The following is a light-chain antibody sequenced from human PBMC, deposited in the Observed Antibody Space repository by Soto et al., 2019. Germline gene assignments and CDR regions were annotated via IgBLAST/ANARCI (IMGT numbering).Light chain of an antibody. V-gene: IGKV3-15*01. CDR1: QSVGSH. CDR2: ETS. CDR3: QQYHDWPPYT. J-gene: IGKJ2*01. Sequence: ETVMTQSPATLSVSPGERATLSCRASQSVGSHLAWYQQIPGQTPRLLIFETSVRATGVPACFSGSGSGTACTLTINSLQSEDFAVYSCQQYHDWPPYTFGQGTKL.